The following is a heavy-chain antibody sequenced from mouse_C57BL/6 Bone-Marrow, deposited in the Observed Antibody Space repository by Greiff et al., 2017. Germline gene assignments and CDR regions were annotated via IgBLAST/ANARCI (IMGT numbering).Heavy chain of an antibody. Sequence: QVQLQQSGAELVRPGASVTLSCKASGYTFTDYEMHWVKQTPVHGLEWIGAIDPETGGTAYNQKFKGKAILTADKSSSTAYMELRSLTSEDSAVYDCTRPHCDGYYLSFDYWGQGTTLTVSS. CDR1: GYTFTDYE. D-gene: IGHD2-3*01. J-gene: IGHJ2*01. V-gene: IGHV1-15*01. CDR3: TRPHCDGYYLSFDY. CDR2: IDPETGGT.